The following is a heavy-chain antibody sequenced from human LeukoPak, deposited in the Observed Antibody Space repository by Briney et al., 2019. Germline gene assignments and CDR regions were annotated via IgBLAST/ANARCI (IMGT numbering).Heavy chain of an antibody. Sequence: GGSLRLSCTASGFTFSSYSMNWVRQAPGKGLEWVSYISSSSSTIYYADSVKGRFTISRDNAKNSLYLQMNSLRDEDTAVYYCARSRESGWYYYDSSGYPNWFDPWGQGTLVTVSS. CDR1: GFTFSSYS. CDR3: ARSRESGWYYYDSSGYPNWFDP. J-gene: IGHJ5*02. D-gene: IGHD3-22*01. V-gene: IGHV3-48*02. CDR2: ISSSSSTI.